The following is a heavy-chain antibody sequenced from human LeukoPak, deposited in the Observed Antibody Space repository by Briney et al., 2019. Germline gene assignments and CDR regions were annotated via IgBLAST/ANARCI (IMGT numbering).Heavy chain of an antibody. CDR3: ARGSHDISGYRYFFDY. CDR1: GFTFRSFW. J-gene: IGHJ4*02. Sequence: GGSLRLSCAASGFTFRSFWMSWVRQAPGKGLECVANINQDGSEGYFVDSVKGRFTISRDNAMTSLYLHMDSLRAEDTGIYFCARGSHDISGYRYFFDYWGQGTLVTVSS. D-gene: IGHD3-22*01. CDR2: INQDGSEG. V-gene: IGHV3-7*01.